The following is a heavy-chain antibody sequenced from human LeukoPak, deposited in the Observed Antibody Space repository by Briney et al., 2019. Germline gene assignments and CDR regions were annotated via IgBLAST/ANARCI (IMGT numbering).Heavy chain of an antibody. J-gene: IGHJ6*02. CDR1: GYTFTSYG. Sequence: SVKVSCKASGYTFTSYGISWVRQAPGQGLEWMGGIIPIFGTANYAQKFQGRVTITADESTSTAYMELSSLRSEDTAVYYCAREYSSSTYYYYYGMDVWGQGTTVTVSS. D-gene: IGHD6-6*01. CDR3: AREYSSSTYYYYYGMDV. CDR2: IIPIFGTA. V-gene: IGHV1-69*13.